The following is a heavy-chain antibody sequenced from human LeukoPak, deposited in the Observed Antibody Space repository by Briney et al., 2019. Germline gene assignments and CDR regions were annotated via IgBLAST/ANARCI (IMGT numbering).Heavy chain of an antibody. J-gene: IGHJ5*02. CDR1: GGSISSGGYY. CDR2: IYYSGST. V-gene: IGHV4-31*03. D-gene: IGHD3-10*01. CDR3: ARFRTNGSGSYFYNWFDP. Sequence: PSQTLSLTCTVSGGSISSGGYYWSWIRQHPGKGPEWIGYIYYSGSTYYNPSLKSRVTISVDTSKNQFSLKLSSVTAADTAVYYCARFRTNGSGSYFYNWFDPWGQGTLVTVSS.